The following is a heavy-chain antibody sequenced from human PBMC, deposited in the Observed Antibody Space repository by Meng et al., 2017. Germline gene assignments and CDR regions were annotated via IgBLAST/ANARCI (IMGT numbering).Heavy chain of an antibody. CDR1: GFTFGDYA. CDR2: IRSKAYGGTT. Sequence: GGSLRLSCTASGFTFGDYAMSWFRQAPGKGLEWVGFIRSKAYGGTTEYAASVKGRFTISRDDSENIAYLQMTSLETEDTAVYYCTVGRGYYYGLDYWGQRTLVTVSS. V-gene: IGHV3-49*03. CDR3: TVGRGYYYGLDY. J-gene: IGHJ4*02. D-gene: IGHD3-22*01.